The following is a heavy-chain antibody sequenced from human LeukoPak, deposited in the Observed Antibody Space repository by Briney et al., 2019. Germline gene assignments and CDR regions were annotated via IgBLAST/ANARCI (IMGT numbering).Heavy chain of an antibody. V-gene: IGHV4-59*01. Sequence: SETLSLTCTVSGGSISSYYWSWIRQPPGKGLEWIGYIYYSGSTNYNPSLKSRVTISVDTSTNQFSLKLSSVTAADTAVYYCARARAAATGRYFDYWGQGTLVTVSS. CDR2: IYYSGST. CDR1: GGSISSYY. D-gene: IGHD6-13*01. CDR3: ARARAAATGRYFDY. J-gene: IGHJ4*02.